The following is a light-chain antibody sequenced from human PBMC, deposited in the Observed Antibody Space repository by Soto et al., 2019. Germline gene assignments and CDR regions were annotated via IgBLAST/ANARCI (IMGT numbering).Light chain of an antibody. Sequence: DIQMTQSPSTLSASVGDRVTITCRASQSISSWLAWYQQKPGKAPKLLICDASSLESGVPSRFSGSGSGTEFTLTISSLQPDDFATYYCQQYNSYPTFGQGTRLEIK. CDR2: DAS. CDR3: QQYNSYPT. CDR1: QSISSW. V-gene: IGKV1-5*01. J-gene: IGKJ5*01.